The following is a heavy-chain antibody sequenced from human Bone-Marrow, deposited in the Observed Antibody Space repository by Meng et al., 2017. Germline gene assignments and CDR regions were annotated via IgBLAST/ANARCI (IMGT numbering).Heavy chain of an antibody. CDR3: ARDENISLGKLFGDY. Sequence: ASVKVSCKPSGYTFTAYYIHWVRQAPGQGLEWMGHINPDTGDTLCAQKFQGRVSMTGDTSISTAYVELSGLRSDDTAVYYCARDENISLGKLFGDYWGQGTLVTVSS. V-gene: IGHV1-2*06. CDR1: GYTFTAYY. J-gene: IGHJ4*02. D-gene: IGHD2-21*01. CDR2: INPDTGDT.